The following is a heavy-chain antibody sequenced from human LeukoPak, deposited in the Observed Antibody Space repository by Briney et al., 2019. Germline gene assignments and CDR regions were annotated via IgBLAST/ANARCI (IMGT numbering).Heavy chain of an antibody. CDR2: IYGSGEGQT. J-gene: IGHJ4*02. CDR3: AKDVKSDGVWDIDH. CDR1: GFTFRAYT. V-gene: IGHV3-23*01. D-gene: IGHD3-16*01. Sequence: GGSLRLSCAASGFTFRAYTMNWVREAPGKGLEWVSGIYGSGEGQTFYADSVRGRFTISRDDSRNLVFLHMDNLRVEDTALYYCAKDVKSDGVWDIDHWGQGTLVTVSS.